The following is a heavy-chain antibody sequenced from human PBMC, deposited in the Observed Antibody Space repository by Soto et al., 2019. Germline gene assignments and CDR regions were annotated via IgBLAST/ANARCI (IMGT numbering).Heavy chain of an antibody. CDR2: IVGSGGST. Sequence: PGGTLRLSYSASGYAFSFYAMSWVRPAPGKGLEWVSAIVGSGGSTYYADSVKGRFTISRDNSKNTLYLQMNSLRAEDTAVYYCAKDPRSLIVDSSSSGSELVDVWGQGLTVTVSS. CDR1: GYAFSFYA. J-gene: IGHJ6*02. CDR3: AKDPRSLIVDSSSSGSELVDV. V-gene: IGHV3-23*01. D-gene: IGHD6-6*01.